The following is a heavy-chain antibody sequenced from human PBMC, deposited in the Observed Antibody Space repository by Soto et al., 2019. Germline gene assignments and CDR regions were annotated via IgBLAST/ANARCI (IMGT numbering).Heavy chain of an antibody. CDR1: GFTFSTYG. Sequence: QVQLVESGGGVVQPGRSLRLSCAGSGFTFSTYGIHCVRQAPGKGLEWVAVISYDGSNKYYADSVTGRFTISRDNSKNTLYLQMNSLRPEDTAVYYCAAGSGYYYFDSWGQGTLVTVSS. D-gene: IGHD3-3*01. CDR2: ISYDGSNK. V-gene: IGHV3-30*03. CDR3: AAGSGYYYFDS. J-gene: IGHJ4*02.